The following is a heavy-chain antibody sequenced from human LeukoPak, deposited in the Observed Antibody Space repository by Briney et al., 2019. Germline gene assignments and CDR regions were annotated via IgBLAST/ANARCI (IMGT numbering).Heavy chain of an antibody. Sequence: GGSLRLSCAASGFTFSSYAMHWVRQAPGKGLEWVSVISGSGYYSYYADSVKGRFTVSRDNSKTTLYLQMNSLRADDTAVYYCAKGGPTGSNYFDFWGQGNLVTVSS. J-gene: IGHJ4*02. D-gene: IGHD1-26*01. CDR3: AKGGPTGSNYFDF. CDR2: ISGSGYYS. V-gene: IGHV3-23*01. CDR1: GFTFSSYA.